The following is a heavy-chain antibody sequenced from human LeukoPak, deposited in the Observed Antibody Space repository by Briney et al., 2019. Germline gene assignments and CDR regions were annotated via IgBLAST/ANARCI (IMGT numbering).Heavy chain of an antibody. CDR1: GFTFSAYS. CDR2: IGSSSSPI. V-gene: IGHV3-48*01. D-gene: IGHD4-11*01. J-gene: IGHJ4*02. Sequence: GGSLRLSCAASGFTFSAYSMNWVRQAPEKGLERVSYIGSSSSPIYYADSVKGRFTISRDNAKNSLYLQMDSLRAEDTAVYYCARNQAYSFDYWGQGTLVTVSP. CDR3: ARNQAYSFDY.